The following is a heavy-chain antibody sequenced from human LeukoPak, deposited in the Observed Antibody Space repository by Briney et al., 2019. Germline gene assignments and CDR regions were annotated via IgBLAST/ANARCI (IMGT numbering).Heavy chain of an antibody. Sequence: GGSLRLSCAASGFTFSSYAMSWVRQAPGKGLEWVSAISGSGGSTYYADSVKGRLTISRDNSKNTLYLQMNSLRAEDTAVYYCAKGTEQLVLGYYFDYWGQGTLVTVSS. CDR1: GFTFSSYA. D-gene: IGHD6-6*01. CDR3: AKGTEQLVLGYYFDY. V-gene: IGHV3-23*01. J-gene: IGHJ4*02. CDR2: ISGSGGST.